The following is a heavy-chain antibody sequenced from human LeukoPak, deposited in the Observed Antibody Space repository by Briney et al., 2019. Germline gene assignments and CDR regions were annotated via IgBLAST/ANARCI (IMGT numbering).Heavy chain of an antibody. V-gene: IGHV3-15*01. D-gene: IGHD2-15*01. CDR1: GFTFSNAW. J-gene: IGHJ4*02. CDR2: IKSKTDGGTT. CDR3: ITYKAQPSGGLFDY. Sequence: GGSLRLSCAASGFTFSNAWMTWVRQAPGKGLEWVGRIKSKTDGGTTDYAAPVKGRFTISGDDSKNTLYLQMNSLKTEDTAVYYCITYKAQPSGGLFDYWGQGALVTVSS.